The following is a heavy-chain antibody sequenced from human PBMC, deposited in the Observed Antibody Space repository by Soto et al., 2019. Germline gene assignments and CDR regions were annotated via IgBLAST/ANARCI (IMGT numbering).Heavy chain of an antibody. CDR2: ISGSGGNT. CDR1: GFTFSNYA. J-gene: IGHJ4*02. CDR3: AKDYLRGLSSSGFSFDY. Sequence: GGSLRLSCAASGFTFSNYAMSWVRQAPGRGLEWVSAISGSGGNTYYADSVKGRFTISRDNSKNTLYLQMNSLRAEDTAVYYCAKDYLRGLSSSGFSFDYWGQGTLVTVSS. V-gene: IGHV3-23*01. D-gene: IGHD6-6*01.